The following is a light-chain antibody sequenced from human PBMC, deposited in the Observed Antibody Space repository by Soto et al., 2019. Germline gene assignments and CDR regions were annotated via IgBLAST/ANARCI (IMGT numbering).Light chain of an antibody. V-gene: IGLV2-14*01. CDR1: SSDVGGYNY. CDR3: SSYTSSSTPFV. CDR2: EVS. J-gene: IGLJ1*01. Sequence: QSVLTQPASVSGSPGQSITISCTGTSSDVGGYNYVSWYQQHPGKAPKLMIYEVSNRPSGVSNRSSGSKSGNTASLTISGLQAEDEADYYCSSYTSSSTPFVFGTGTKVTV.